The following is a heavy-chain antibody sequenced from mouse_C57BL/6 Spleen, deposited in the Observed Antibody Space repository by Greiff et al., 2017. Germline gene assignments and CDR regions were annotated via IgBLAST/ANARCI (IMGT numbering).Heavy chain of an antibody. CDR1: GYTFTDYY. CDR3: ARTMVTTRNYFGD. D-gene: IGHD2-2*01. V-gene: IGHV1-19*01. CDR2: INPYNGGT. Sequence: VQLQQSGPVLVKPGASVKMSCKASGYTFTDYYMNWVKQSHGQSLEWIGVINPYNGGTSYNQTFKGKATLTVDKSSSTAYMELNSLTSEDSAVYYCARTMVTTRNYFGDWGKGTTRTVS. J-gene: IGHJ2*01.